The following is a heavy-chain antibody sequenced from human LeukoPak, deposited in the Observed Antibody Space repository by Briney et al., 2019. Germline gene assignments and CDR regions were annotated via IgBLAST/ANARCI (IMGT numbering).Heavy chain of an antibody. CDR1: EFTFSSYA. J-gene: IGHJ4*02. V-gene: IGHV3-23*01. CDR3: AKCGSTRCYVVNYFDY. CDR2: ISGSGGST. D-gene: IGHD2-2*01. Sequence: PGGSLRLFCAASEFTFSSYAMSWVRQAPGKGLEWVSAISGSGGSTYYADSVKGRFTISRDNSKNTLYLQMNSLRAEDTAVYYCAKCGSTRCYVVNYFDYWGQGTLVTVSP.